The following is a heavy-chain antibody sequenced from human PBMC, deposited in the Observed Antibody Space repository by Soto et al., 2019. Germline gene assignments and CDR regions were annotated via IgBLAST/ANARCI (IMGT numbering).Heavy chain of an antibody. Sequence: EVQLLESGGGLVQPGGSLRLSCAASGFTFSTYAMSWVRQAPGKGLEWVSAISGSGGTTYYADSVKGRFTISRDTSKNTLYLPMNSLRAEDTAVYYCAKDKGGTSGWYPWGQGTLVTVSS. CDR1: GFTFSTYA. CDR2: ISGSGGTT. D-gene: IGHD6-19*01. J-gene: IGHJ5*02. CDR3: AKDKGGTSGWYP. V-gene: IGHV3-23*01.